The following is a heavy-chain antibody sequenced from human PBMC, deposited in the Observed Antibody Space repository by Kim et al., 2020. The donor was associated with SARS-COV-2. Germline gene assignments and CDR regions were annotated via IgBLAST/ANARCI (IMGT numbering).Heavy chain of an antibody. J-gene: IGHJ6*02. CDR3: ARDLNSYGNEYYYYYGMDV. Sequence: GGSLRLSCAASGFTFSSYGMHWVRQAPGKGLEWVAVISYDGSNKYYADSVKGRFTISRDNSKNTLYLQMNSLRAEDTAVYYCARDLNSYGNEYYYYYGMDVWGQGTTVTVSS. D-gene: IGHD5-18*01. CDR1: GFTFSSYG. CDR2: ISYDGSNK. V-gene: IGHV3-33*05.